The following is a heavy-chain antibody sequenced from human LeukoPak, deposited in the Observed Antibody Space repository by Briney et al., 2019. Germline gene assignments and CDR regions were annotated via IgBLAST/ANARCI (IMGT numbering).Heavy chain of an antibody. J-gene: IGHJ4*02. CDR2: ISGDGGST. D-gene: IGHD6-19*01. CDR1: GFTFDDYA. CDR3: AKDRYSSGWSPFDY. Sequence: PGGSLRLSCAASGFTFDDYAMHWVRQAPGKGLEWVSLISGDGGSTYYADSVKGRFTISRDNSKNSLYLQTNSLRTEDTALYYCAKDRYSSGWSPFDYWGQGTLVTVSS. V-gene: IGHV3-43*02.